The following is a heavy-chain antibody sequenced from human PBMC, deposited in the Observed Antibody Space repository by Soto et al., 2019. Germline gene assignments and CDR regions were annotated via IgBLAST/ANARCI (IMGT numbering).Heavy chain of an antibody. V-gene: IGHV3-33*01. CDR1: GFTFSTYG. J-gene: IGHJ3*02. Sequence: QVQLVESGGGVVQPGRSLRLSCVASGFTFSTYGMHWVRQAPGKGLEWVAMTWNDGSNKYYTDSMKDRFTISRNNSKNTLYRQMTSLTDEVSAVYYCTAALGGMQAFDIWGQGTMVTVSS. D-gene: IGHD6-13*01. CDR2: TWNDGSNK. CDR3: TAALGGMQAFDI.